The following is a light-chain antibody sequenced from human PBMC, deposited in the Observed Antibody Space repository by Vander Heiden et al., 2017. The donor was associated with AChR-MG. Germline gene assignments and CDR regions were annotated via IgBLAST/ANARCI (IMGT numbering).Light chain of an antibody. CDR1: ERVPID. J-gene: IGKJ4*01. V-gene: IGKV3-15*01. CDR2: GAC. Sequence: ETLMTHSPLTLSVSPGETATLSCRASERVPIDLAWYQQKGGQAPRLLIYGACRRATGIPARVSGSGSETEFTLTISSVQYEDFAVYHCQQYKRWPLTFGGGTKVDIK. CDR3: QQYKRWPLT.